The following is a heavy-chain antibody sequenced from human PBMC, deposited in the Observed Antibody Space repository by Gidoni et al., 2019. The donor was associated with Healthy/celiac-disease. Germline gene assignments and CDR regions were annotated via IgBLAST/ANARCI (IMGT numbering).Heavy chain of an antibody. J-gene: IGHJ4*02. Sequence: QVQLQESGPGLVQPSETLSPTCPLPGGSVSSGSYYWSWLRQPPGKGLEWIGYIYYSGSTNYNPSLKSRVTISVDTSKNQFSLKLSSVTAADTAVYYCARGRGGDYYFDYWGQGTLVTVSS. CDR1: GGSVSSGSYY. V-gene: IGHV4-61*01. CDR2: IYYSGST. CDR3: ARGRGGDYYFDY. D-gene: IGHD3-16*01.